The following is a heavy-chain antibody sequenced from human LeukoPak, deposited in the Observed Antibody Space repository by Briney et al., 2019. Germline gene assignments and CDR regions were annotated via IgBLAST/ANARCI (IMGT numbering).Heavy chain of an antibody. J-gene: IGHJ6*03. D-gene: IGHD3-10*01. V-gene: IGHV3-74*01. CDR2: IKGDGSGI. CDR1: GFTLSNYW. CDR3: ARDTGRTTMARGVLTYYYYMDV. Sequence: PGGSLRLSYAVSGFTLSNYWIHWVRQAPGKGLVWVSQIKGDGSGIQYADSVRGRFTISRDSAGNTLYLQMNSLRVEDTAVYYCARDTGRTTMARGVLTYYYYMDVWGKGTTVTISS.